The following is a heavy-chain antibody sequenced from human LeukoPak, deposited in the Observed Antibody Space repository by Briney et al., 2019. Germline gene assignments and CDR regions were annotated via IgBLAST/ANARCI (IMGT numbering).Heavy chain of an antibody. V-gene: IGHV4-28*03. Sequence: SDTLSLTCAVSGYSISSSNWWGWIRQPPGKGLEWIGYIYYSGSTYYNPSLKSRVTISVDTSKNQFSLKLSSVTAADTAVYYCARGHPRGQYVWGSYRYGGYYFDYWGQGTLVTVSS. CDR2: IYYSGST. J-gene: IGHJ4*02. CDR1: GYSISSSNW. D-gene: IGHD3-16*02. CDR3: ARGHPRGQYVWGSYRYGGYYFDY.